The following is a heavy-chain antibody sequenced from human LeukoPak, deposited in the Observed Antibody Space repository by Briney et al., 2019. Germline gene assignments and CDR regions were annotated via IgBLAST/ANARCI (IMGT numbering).Heavy chain of an antibody. CDR1: GGSFSGYY. V-gene: IGHV4-34*01. CDR2: INHSGST. D-gene: IGHD2-15*01. Sequence: SETLSLTCAVHGGSFSGYYWSWIRQPPGKGLEWIGEINHSGSTNYNPSLKSRVTISVDTSKNQFSLKLSSVTAADTAVYYCARDLGYSIPFDYWGQGTLVTVSS. J-gene: IGHJ4*02. CDR3: ARDLGYSIPFDY.